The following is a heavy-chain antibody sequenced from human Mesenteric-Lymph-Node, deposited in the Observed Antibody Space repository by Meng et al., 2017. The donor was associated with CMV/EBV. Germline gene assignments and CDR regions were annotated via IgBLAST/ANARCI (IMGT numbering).Heavy chain of an antibody. J-gene: IGHJ6*02. CDR2: ISWDGGST. Sequence: ESLKISCAVSGFTFDDYGMHWVRQVPGKGLEWVALISWDGGSTYYADSVKGRFIISRDNIKNFLYLEMNNLRPEDTALYYCAKGLVPYTTSSFYYYGMDVWGQGTTVTVSS. CDR1: GFTFDDYG. CDR3: AKGLVPYTTSSFYYYGMDV. D-gene: IGHD6-6*01. V-gene: IGHV3-43D*03.